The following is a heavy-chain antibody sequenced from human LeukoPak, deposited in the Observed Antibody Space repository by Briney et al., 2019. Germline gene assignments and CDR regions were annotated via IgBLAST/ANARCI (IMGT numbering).Heavy chain of an antibody. CDR2: INPSGGST. CDR3: ARRPGVVPAAIYGMDV. J-gene: IGHJ6*02. D-gene: IGHD2-2*01. CDR1: GYTFTSYY. V-gene: IGHV1-46*01. Sequence: ASVKVSCKASGYTFTSYYMHWERQAPGQGLEWMGIINPSGGSTSYAQKLQGRVTMTTDTSTSTAYMELRSLRSDDTAVYYCARRPGVVPAAIYGMDVWGQGTTVTVSS.